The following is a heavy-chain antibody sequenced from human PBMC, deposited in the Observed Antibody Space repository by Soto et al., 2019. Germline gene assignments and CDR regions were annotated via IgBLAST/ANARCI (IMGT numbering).Heavy chain of an antibody. Sequence: QVQLQESGPGLVKPSQTLSLTCTVSGGSISSGGYYWSWIRQHPGKGLEWFGYIYYSGSPYYNPSLKSRVTISVDTSKNQFSPKLSSVTPADTAVYYCARDRAEYGSGRRFDYWGQGTLVTVSS. D-gene: IGHD3-10*01. CDR2: IYYSGSP. CDR1: GGSISSGGYY. V-gene: IGHV4-31*03. CDR3: ARDRAEYGSGRRFDY. J-gene: IGHJ4*02.